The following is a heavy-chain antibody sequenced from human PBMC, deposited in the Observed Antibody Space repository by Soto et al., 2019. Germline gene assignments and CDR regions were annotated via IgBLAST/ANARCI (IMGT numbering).Heavy chain of an antibody. D-gene: IGHD2-15*01. CDR2: IYYSGST. Sequence: PSETLSLTCTVSGGSISSYYWSWIRQPPGKGLEWIGYIYYSGSTNYNPSLKSRVTISVDTSKNQFSLKLSSVTAADTAVYYCARLTRYCSGGSCKSDYWGQGTLGTVSS. CDR1: GGSISSYY. CDR3: ARLTRYCSGGSCKSDY. J-gene: IGHJ4*02. V-gene: IGHV4-59*08.